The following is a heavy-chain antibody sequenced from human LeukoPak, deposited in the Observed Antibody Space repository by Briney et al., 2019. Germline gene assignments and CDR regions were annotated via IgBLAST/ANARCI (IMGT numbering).Heavy chain of an antibody. J-gene: IGHJ4*02. CDR1: GGSISSYY. V-gene: IGHV4-34*01. CDR3: ASNGLNVVSSVAGTEGRFDY. Sequence: SETLSLTCTVSGGSISSYYWSWIRQPPGKGLEWIGEINHSGSTNYNPSLKSRVIISVDTSKNQFSLKLSSVTAADTAVYYCASNGLNVVSSVAGTEGRFDYWGQGTLVTVSS. CDR2: INHSGST. D-gene: IGHD6-19*01.